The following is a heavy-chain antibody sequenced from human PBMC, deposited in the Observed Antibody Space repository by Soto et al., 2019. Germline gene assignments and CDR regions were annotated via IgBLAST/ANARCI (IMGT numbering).Heavy chain of an antibody. J-gene: IGHJ6*02. CDR3: ARQTGYSSSSGGYYYYGMDV. CDR1: GGSVSSGSYY. CDR2: IYYSGST. D-gene: IGHD6-13*01. V-gene: IGHV4-61*01. Sequence: SETLSLTCTVSGGSVSSGSYYWSWIRQPPGKGLEWIGYIYYSGSTNYNPSLKSRVTISVGTSKNQFSLKLSSVTAADTAVYYCARQTGYSSSSGGYYYYGMDVWGQGTTVTVS.